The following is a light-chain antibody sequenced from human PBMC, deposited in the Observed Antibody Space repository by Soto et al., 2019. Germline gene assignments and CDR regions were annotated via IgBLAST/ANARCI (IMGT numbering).Light chain of an antibody. CDR1: QSISSW. CDR2: KAS. CDR3: QQYNSYPLT. V-gene: IGKV1-5*03. J-gene: IGKJ4*01. Sequence: DIQMTQSPSTLSASVGDRVTITCRASQSISSWLAWYQQKPGKAPNLLIYKASSLESGVPSRFSGSGSGTGFTLPISSLQPDDFATYYGQQYNSYPLTFGGGTKVEIK.